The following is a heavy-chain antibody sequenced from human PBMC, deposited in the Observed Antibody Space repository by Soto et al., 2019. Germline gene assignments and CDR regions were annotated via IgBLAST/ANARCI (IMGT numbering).Heavy chain of an antibody. V-gene: IGHV5-51*01. CDR1: GYDFNTNW. D-gene: IGHD2-2*01. CDR2: MYPGDSDT. J-gene: IGHJ4*01. Sequence: GESLKIPCRGAGYDFNTNWFGWVRQLPGKGLEWVGTMYPGDSDTRYNPSLQGHVTLSADVTVSTAFLQWRSLKTSDTGMYFCARLPRDCNKTSCYYADHWGHGTQVTVSS. CDR3: ARLPRDCNKTSCYYADH.